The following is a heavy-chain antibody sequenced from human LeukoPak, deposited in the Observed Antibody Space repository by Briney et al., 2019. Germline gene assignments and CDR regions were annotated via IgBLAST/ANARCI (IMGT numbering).Heavy chain of an antibody. CDR2: ISPKSGGT. CDR1: GYTWTDHY. CDR3: ATNEIVGLYSYFDY. J-gene: IGHJ4*02. Sequence: ASVKVACKASGYTWTDHYMHWVRQAPGQGLEWMGWISPKSGGTNYAQKFQGRVTMTRDTSVSTAYMELSRLRSDDTAVYYCATNEIVGLYSYFDYWGQGTLVTVSS. D-gene: IGHD5-12*01. V-gene: IGHV1-2*02.